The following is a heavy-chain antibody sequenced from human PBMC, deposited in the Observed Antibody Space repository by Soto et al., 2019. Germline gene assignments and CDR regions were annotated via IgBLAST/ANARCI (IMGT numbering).Heavy chain of an antibody. D-gene: IGHD4-4*01. CDR2: IYHSGSS. CDR3: ARHISNFRYYYYAMDV. Sequence: PSETLSLTCAVSGYSISSGYYWGWIRQPPGKGLEWIGNIYHSGSSYYNPSLKSRVTISVDTSKNQFSLKASDTAMYYCARHISNFRYYYYAMDVWGQGTTVTVSS. CDR1: GYSISSGYY. V-gene: IGHV4-38-2*01. J-gene: IGHJ6*02.